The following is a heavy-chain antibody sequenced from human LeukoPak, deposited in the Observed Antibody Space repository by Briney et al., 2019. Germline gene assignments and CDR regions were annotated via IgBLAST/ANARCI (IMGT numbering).Heavy chain of an antibody. V-gene: IGHV5-51*01. J-gene: IGHJ4*02. Sequence: GESLKFSCKGSGYSFTSYWSGWVRQMPGKGLEWMGIIYPGDSDTRYSPSFQGQVTISADKSISTAYLQWSSLKASDTAMYYCARSMDYGDHDFDYWGQGTLVTVSS. D-gene: IGHD4-17*01. CDR2: IYPGDSDT. CDR3: ARSMDYGDHDFDY. CDR1: GYSFTSYW.